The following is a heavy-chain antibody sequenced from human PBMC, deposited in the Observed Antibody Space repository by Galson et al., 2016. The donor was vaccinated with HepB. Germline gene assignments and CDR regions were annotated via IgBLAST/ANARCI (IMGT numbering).Heavy chain of an antibody. CDR2: ILHSGST. V-gene: IGHV4-4*02. D-gene: IGHD3-22*01. Sequence: SETLSLTCAVSGGSISRNNWWRWVRQPPGQRLEWIGEILHSGSTNYNPSRKSRFTKSVEMSTNQFSLNLGSVTAADKAVYYCARDVVDIGFDYWGPGTLVTVSS. CDR3: ARDVVDIGFDY. J-gene: IGHJ4*02. CDR1: GGSISRNNW.